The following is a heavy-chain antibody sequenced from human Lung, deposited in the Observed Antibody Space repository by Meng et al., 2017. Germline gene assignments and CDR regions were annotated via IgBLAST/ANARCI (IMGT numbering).Heavy chain of an antibody. Sequence: GEVEAGGAGLLKPSETLSLTCVVSGGSFSDYYWSWIRQPPGKGLEWIGEINHSGSTNYNPSLESRATISVDTSQNNLSLKLSSVTAADSAVYYCARGPTTMAHDFDYWGQGTLVTVSS. D-gene: IGHD4-11*01. CDR2: INHSGST. CDR1: GGSFSDYY. J-gene: IGHJ4*02. V-gene: IGHV4-34*01. CDR3: ARGPTTMAHDFDY.